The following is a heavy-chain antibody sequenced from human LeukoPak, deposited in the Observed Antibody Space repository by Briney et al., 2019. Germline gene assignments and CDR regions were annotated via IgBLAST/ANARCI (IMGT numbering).Heavy chain of an antibody. D-gene: IGHD5-12*01. V-gene: IGHV3-23*01. CDR2: ISGSGGTR. CDR3: AKDQTEVVGPRLVVTTFDY. Sequence: GGSLRLSCAASGFTFSSYGMSWVRQAPGKGLECVSSISGSGGTRYYADSVKGRFTISRDYSKNTLYLQMNSLRAEDTAVYYCAKDQTEVVGPRLVVTTFDYWGQGSLVTVSS. CDR1: GFTFSSYG. J-gene: IGHJ4*02.